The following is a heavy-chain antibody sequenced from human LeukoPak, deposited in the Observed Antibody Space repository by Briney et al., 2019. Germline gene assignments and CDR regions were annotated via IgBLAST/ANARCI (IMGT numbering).Heavy chain of an antibody. CDR3: ARSTDPSAPYYYYHMDV. D-gene: IGHD2-2*01. CDR1: GYTFASYD. V-gene: IGHV1-8*01. Sequence: GASVKVSCKASGYTFASYDINWVRQATGHRLEWMGWMNPNSGNTGYAQKFQGRVTMTRDTSINTAYMELSNLRSEDTAVYYCARSTDPSAPYYYYHMDVWGKGTTVTVSS. J-gene: IGHJ6*03. CDR2: MNPNSGNT.